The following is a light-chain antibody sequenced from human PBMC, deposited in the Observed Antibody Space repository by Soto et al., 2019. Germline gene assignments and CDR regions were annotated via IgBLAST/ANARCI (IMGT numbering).Light chain of an antibody. CDR1: SSDVGGYNY. CDR3: NSFTTSSNIVL. V-gene: IGLV2-14*03. CDR2: DVS. Sequence: QSALTQPASVSGSPGQSITISCTGTSSDVGGYNYVSWYQKHPGKAPKLMIYDVSIRPSGVSNRFSGSKSGNTASLTISGLQDDDEADYYCNSFTTSSNIVLFGGGTKLTVL. J-gene: IGLJ2*01.